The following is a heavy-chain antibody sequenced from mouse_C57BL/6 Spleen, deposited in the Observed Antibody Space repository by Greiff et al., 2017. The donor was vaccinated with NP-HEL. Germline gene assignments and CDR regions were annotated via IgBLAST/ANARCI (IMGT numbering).Heavy chain of an antibody. Sequence: EVQLQQSGPALVKPSQTVSLTCTVTGYSITNGNHWWNWIRQVSGSKLEWIGYISSSGSTDSNPSLKSRISITRDTSKNQLFLQLNSVTTEDIATYYGARGAAQATQGLFDDWGQGTTLTVPS. V-gene: IGHV3-4*01. CDR3: ARGAAQATQGLFDD. J-gene: IGHJ2*01. CDR2: ISSSGST. D-gene: IGHD3-2*02. CDR1: GYSITNGNHW.